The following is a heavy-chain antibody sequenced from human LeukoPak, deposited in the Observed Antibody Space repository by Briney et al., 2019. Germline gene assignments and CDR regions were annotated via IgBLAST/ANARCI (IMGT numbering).Heavy chain of an antibody. CDR1: GGSISPYY. Sequence: PSETLSLTCSVSGGSISPYYWSWIRQPPGKGLEWIGYIFYNGNTNYNPSLKSRVTISVDTSKNQFSLKLGSVTAADTAVYYCARKAANSGAFDVWGLGTMVTVSS. J-gene: IGHJ3*01. V-gene: IGHV4-59*08. D-gene: IGHD6-25*01. CDR2: IFYNGNT. CDR3: ARKAANSGAFDV.